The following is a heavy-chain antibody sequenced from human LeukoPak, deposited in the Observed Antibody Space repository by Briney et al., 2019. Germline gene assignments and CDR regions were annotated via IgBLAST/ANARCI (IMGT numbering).Heavy chain of an antibody. CDR1: GDAISSSEW. Sequence: SETLSLTCTVSGDAISSSEWFTWVRQPPGKGLEWIGEIHHSGSPNYNPSLKSRVTIEIDKSNNHFSLKLTSVTAADTAVYYCARRIGEKPYWGQGVLVTVSS. CDR2: IHHSGSP. V-gene: IGHV4-4*02. D-gene: IGHD3-10*01. J-gene: IGHJ4*02. CDR3: ARRIGEKPY.